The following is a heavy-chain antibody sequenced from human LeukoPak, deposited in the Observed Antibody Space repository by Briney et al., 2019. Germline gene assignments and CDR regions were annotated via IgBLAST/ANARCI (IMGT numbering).Heavy chain of an antibody. J-gene: IGHJ4*02. CDR1: GFTFSSHG. Sequence: PGGSLRLSCAASGFTFSSHGMHWVRQAPGKGLEWVAAISYDGSNKHYADSMKGRFTISRDNSKSTLYLQMNSLRGEDTAVYYCAKDQEEGFDYWGQGTLVTVSS. CDR2: ISYDGSNK. CDR3: AKDQEEGFDY. V-gene: IGHV3-30*18.